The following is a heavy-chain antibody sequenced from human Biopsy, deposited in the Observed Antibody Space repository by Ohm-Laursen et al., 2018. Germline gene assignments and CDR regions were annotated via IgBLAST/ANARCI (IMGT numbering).Heavy chain of an antibody. D-gene: IGHD1-1*01. CDR2: IIPLFGTT. CDR3: AADINVWNVNY. CDR1: GGTFSDYA. V-gene: IGHV1-69*06. Sequence: ASVKVSCKTSGGTFSDYAISWLRQAPGQGLEWMGGIIPLFGTTIYAQKFQGRVTMTEDTSTDTAYMELSSLRSEDTAVYYCAADINVWNVNYWGQGTQVTVSS. J-gene: IGHJ4*02.